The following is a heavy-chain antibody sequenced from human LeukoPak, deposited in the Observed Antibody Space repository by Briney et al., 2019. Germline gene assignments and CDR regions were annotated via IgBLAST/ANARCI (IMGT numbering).Heavy chain of an antibody. V-gene: IGHV3-15*01. CDR1: GFTFSNAW. CDR2: IKIKTDGGTT. CDR3: TTGAYYDILTGYYLYYYGMDV. J-gene: IGHJ6*02. D-gene: IGHD3-9*01. Sequence: GGSLRLSCAASGFTFSNAWMSWVRQAPGKGLEWVGRIKIKTDGGTTDYAAPVKGRFTISRDDSKNTLYLQMNSLKTEDTAVYYCTTGAYYDILTGYYLYYYGMDVWGQGTTVTVSS.